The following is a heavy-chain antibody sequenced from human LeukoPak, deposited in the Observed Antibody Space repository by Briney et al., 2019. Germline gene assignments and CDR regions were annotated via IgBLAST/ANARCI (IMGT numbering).Heavy chain of an antibody. Sequence: GASVKVSCKASGYSFTGYFIHWVRQAPGQGLEWMGWINPNTGGSNCAEKFQGRVTMTRETSISTVYMELSSLSFDDTAVYYCAREGVTTGYWGQGTLVTVSS. J-gene: IGHJ4*02. D-gene: IGHD3-22*01. V-gene: IGHV1-2*02. CDR3: AREGVTTGY. CDR2: INPNTGGS. CDR1: GYSFTGYF.